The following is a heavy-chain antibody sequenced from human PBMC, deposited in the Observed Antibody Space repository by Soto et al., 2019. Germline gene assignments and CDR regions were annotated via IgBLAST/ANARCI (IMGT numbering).Heavy chain of an antibody. V-gene: IGHV3-30-3*01. D-gene: IGHD2-2*02. CDR1: GFTFSSYA. J-gene: IGHJ6*02. CDR3: ARDPTPIVVGPAAISYYYYGMDV. CDR2: ISYDGSNK. Sequence: GGSLRLSCAASGFTFSSYAMHWVRQAPGKGLEWVAVISYDGSNKYYADSVKGRFTISRDNSKNTLYLQMNSLRAEDTAVYYCARDPTPIVVGPAAISYYYYGMDVWGQGTTDTVSS.